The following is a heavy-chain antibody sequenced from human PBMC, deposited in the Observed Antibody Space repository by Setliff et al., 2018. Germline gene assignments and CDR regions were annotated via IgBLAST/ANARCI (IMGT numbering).Heavy chain of an antibody. CDR2: IYTSGST. J-gene: IGHJ4*02. Sequence: SETLSLTCTVSGGSISSGSYYWSWVRQPAGKGLEWIGHIYTSGSTNYNPSLKSRVTISVDTSKNQFSLKLSSVTAADTAVYYCARGPLLTYYDILTGYFLPHWGQG. CDR3: ARGPLLTYYDILTGYFLPH. CDR1: GGSISSGSYY. V-gene: IGHV4-61*09. D-gene: IGHD3-9*01.